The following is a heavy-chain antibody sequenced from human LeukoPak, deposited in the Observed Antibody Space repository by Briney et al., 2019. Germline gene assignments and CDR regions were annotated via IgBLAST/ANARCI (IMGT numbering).Heavy chain of an antibody. D-gene: IGHD6-19*01. CDR1: GFTFSSYA. CDR3: AKDLYFGVAGTTPFDY. J-gene: IGHJ4*02. Sequence: GGSLRLSCAASGFTFSSYAMSWVRQAPGKGLEWVSVISGSGGSTYYADSVKGRFTISRDNSKNTLYLQMNSLRAEDTAVYYCAKDLYFGVAGTTPFDYWGQGTLVTVSS. CDR2: ISGSGGST. V-gene: IGHV3-23*01.